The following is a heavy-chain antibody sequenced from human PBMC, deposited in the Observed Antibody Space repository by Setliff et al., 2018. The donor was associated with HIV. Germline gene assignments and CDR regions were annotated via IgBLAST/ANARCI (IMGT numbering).Heavy chain of an antibody. V-gene: IGHV4-39*02. CDR3: ARPTTGVGGGAAFDI. CDR1: GGSISSSSYY. D-gene: IGHD2-8*01. CDR2: IYSGGNT. J-gene: IGHJ3*02. Sequence: SETLSLTCTVSGGSISSSSYYWGWIRQPPGKGLEWIGNIYSGGNTYYNPSLKSRVTISVDTSKNHFSLKLNSVTAADTAVYFCARPTTGVGGGAAFDIWGQGTMVTVSS.